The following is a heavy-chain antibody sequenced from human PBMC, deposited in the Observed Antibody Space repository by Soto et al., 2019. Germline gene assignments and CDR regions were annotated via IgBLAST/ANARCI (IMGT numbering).Heavy chain of an antibody. J-gene: IGHJ4*02. Sequence: SETLSLTCAVSGGSISSGGYSWSWIRKPPGQGPEWIGCIYYRGTTNYNASFNSRVTISVDTSKNQFSLKLTSVITADTAVYYCARGGGSPYHDHEFDYWGQGILVTVSS. CDR2: IYYRGTT. CDR1: GGSISSGGYS. V-gene: IGHV4-61*08. D-gene: IGHD2-2*01. CDR3: ARGGGSPYHDHEFDY.